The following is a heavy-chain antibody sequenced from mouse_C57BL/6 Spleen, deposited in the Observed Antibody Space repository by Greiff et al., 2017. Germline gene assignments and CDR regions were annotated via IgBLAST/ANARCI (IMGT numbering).Heavy chain of an antibody. D-gene: IGHD2-13*01. Sequence: EVQLVESGGGLVQPKGSLKLSCAASGFSFNTYAMHWVRQAPGKGLEWVARIRSKSNNYATYYADSVKDRFTISRDDSKSMLYLQMNNLKTEDTAMYYGVVQYSDYVFDYWGQGTTLTVSS. J-gene: IGHJ2*01. CDR3: VVQYSDYVFDY. CDR2: IRSKSNNYAT. CDR1: GFSFNTYA. V-gene: IGHV10-1*01.